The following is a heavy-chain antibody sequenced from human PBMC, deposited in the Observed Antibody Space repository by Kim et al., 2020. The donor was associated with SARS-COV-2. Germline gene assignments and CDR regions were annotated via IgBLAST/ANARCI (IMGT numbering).Heavy chain of an antibody. CDR2: IYYSGST. J-gene: IGHJ4*02. D-gene: IGHD3-22*01. CDR3: AIRQIQYYYDSSGYLDY. Sequence: SETLSLTCTVSGGSISSSSYYWGWIRQPPGKGLEWIGSIYYSGSTYYNPSLKSRVTISVDTSKNQFSLKLSSVTAADTAVYYCAIRQIQYYYDSSGYLDYWGQGTLVTVSS. CDR1: GGSISSSSYY. V-gene: IGHV4-39*01.